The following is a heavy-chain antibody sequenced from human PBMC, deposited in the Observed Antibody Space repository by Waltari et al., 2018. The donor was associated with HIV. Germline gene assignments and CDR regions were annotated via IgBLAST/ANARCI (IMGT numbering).Heavy chain of an antibody. CDR3: ARDNWNDYYYYGMDV. D-gene: IGHD1-1*01. CDR2: VSAYNGNT. J-gene: IGHJ6*02. Sequence: QVQLVQSGAEVKKPGASVKVSCKASGYTFTSFGIRWVRQAPGQGLEWVGWVSAYNGNTNYAQKLQGRVTMTTDTSTSTAYMELRSLRSDDTAVFYCARDNWNDYYYYGMDVWGQGTTVTVSS. V-gene: IGHV1-18*01. CDR1: GYTFTSFG.